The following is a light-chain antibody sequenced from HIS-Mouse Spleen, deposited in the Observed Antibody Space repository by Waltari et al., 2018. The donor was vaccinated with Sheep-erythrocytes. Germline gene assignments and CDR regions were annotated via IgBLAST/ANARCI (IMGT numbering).Light chain of an antibody. CDR1: SSDVGSYNL. Sequence: QSALTQPASVSGSPGQSIPLSCTGTSSDVGSYNLVSWYQQHPGKAPKPMIYGSSKRPSGVSNRFSGSKSGNTASLTISGLQAEDEADYYCCSYAGSSTPWVFGGVTKLTVL. V-gene: IGLV2-23*01. CDR2: GSS. CDR3: CSYAGSSTPWV. J-gene: IGLJ3*02.